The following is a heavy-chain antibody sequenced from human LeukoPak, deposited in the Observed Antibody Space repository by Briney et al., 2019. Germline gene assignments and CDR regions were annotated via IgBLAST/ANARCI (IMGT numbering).Heavy chain of an antibody. CDR3: ARDRERYLDY. Sequence: GGSLRLSCAASGFTFSFYWMHWVRQAPGKGLVRVSRINGDGSSTSYADSVKGRFTISRDSAKNTLYLQMNSLRAEDTAVYYCARDRERYLDYWGQGTLVTVSS. CDR2: INGDGSST. J-gene: IGHJ4*02. D-gene: IGHD1-1*01. CDR1: GFTFSFYW. V-gene: IGHV3-74*01.